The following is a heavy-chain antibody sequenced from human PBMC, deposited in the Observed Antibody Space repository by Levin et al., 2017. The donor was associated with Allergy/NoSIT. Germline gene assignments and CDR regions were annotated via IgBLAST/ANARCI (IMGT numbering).Heavy chain of an antibody. CDR2: IGTAGDT. V-gene: IGHV3-13*04. CDR3: ARVGHGGKIDY. CDR1: GFTFSSYD. J-gene: IGHJ4*02. Sequence: GESLKISCAASGFTFSSYDMHWVRQATGKGLEWVSAIGTAGDTYYPGSVKGRFTISRENAKNSLYLQMNSLRAGDTAVYYCARVGHGGKIDYWGQGTLVTVSS. D-gene: IGHD4-23*01.